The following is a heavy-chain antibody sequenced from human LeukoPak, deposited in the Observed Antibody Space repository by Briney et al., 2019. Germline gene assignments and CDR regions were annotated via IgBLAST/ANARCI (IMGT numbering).Heavy chain of an antibody. CDR2: INAGNGNT. CDR3: ARGRYCSGGSCYSGLSWFDP. V-gene: IGHV1-3*01. D-gene: IGHD2-15*01. J-gene: IGHJ5*02. CDR1: GYTFTSYA. Sequence: GASVKVSCKASGYTFTSYAMHWVRQAPGQRLEWMGRINAGNGNTKYSQKFQGRVTITRDTSASTAYMELSSLRSEDTAVYYCARGRYCSGGSCYSGLSWFDPWGQGTLVTVSS.